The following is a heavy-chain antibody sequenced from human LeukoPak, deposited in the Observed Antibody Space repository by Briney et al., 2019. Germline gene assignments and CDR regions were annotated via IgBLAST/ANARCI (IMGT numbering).Heavy chain of an antibody. J-gene: IGHJ6*02. D-gene: IGHD6-13*01. Sequence: GGSLRLSCAASGFTFSSYSMNWVRQAPGKGLEWVSYISSGSSTMYYADSVKGRFTISRDNSKDTLYLQMNSLRAEDTAVYYCARKKGGRQQRNCGMDVGAQGTTVTVSS. CDR3: ARKKGGRQQRNCGMDV. CDR1: GFTFSSYS. V-gene: IGHV3-48*01. CDR2: ISSGSSTM.